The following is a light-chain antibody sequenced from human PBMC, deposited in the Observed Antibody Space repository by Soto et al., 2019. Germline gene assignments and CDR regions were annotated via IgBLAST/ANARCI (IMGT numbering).Light chain of an antibody. CDR1: SSDVGNYIL. J-gene: IGLJ1*01. CDR2: EGS. V-gene: IGLV2-23*01. Sequence: QSALTQPASVSGSPGQSITISCTGTSSDVGNYILVCWYQQHPGKAPKLMIYEGSKRPSGVSNRFSGSKSGNTASLTISGLQADDEADYYCCSFASSSTDVFGTGTKVTVL. CDR3: CSFASSSTDV.